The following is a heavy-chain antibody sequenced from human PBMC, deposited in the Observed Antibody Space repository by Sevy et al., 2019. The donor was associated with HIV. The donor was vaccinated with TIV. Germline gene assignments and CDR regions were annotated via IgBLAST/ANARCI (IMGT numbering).Heavy chain of an antibody. CDR2: IWFDGSKK. CDR3: ARAPQYYDGDGYLQYHYGMDV. J-gene: IGHJ6*02. Sequence: GGSLRLSCVASGFTFSSYGMYWVRQAPGKGLEWVAVIWFDGSKKSYTDSGKGRFTISRDNFNNMLYLQMNNLRVEDTAVYYCARAPQYYDGDGYLQYHYGMDVWGQGTTVTVSS. V-gene: IGHV3-33*07. D-gene: IGHD3-22*01. CDR1: GFTFSSYG.